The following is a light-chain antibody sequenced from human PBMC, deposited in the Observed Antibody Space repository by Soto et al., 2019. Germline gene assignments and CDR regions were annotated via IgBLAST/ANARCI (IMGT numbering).Light chain of an antibody. CDR3: GSFAGPVWV. CDR1: SSDIGGYDH. CDR2: EDT. V-gene: IGLV2-8*01. Sequence: QSVLTQPPSASGSPGQSVTISCTGTSSDIGGYDHVSWYRQGPGKAPKVMIYEDTKRPSGDPDRFSGSKAGNTASLTVFGLQDEDEANYNCGSFAGPVWVFGGGTKVTVL. J-gene: IGLJ3*02.